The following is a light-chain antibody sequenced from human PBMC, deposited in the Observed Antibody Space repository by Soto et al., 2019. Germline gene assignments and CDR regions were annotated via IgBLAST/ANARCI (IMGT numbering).Light chain of an antibody. CDR3: QSYDSSLSGSFV. CDR2: SNS. CDR1: SSNIGAGYD. Sequence: QSVLTQPPSVSGAPGQRVTISCTGSSSNIGAGYDVHWYQQLPGTAPKLLIYSNSNRPSGVPDRFSGSKSGTSASLAITGLQAEDEADYYCQSYDSSLSGSFVFGPGTKLTVL. V-gene: IGLV1-40*01. J-gene: IGLJ1*01.